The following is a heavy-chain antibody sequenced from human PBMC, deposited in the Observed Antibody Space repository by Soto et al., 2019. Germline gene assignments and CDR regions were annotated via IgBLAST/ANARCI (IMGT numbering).Heavy chain of an antibody. CDR3: AREGTMVRGEISLDY. V-gene: IGHV1-18*01. CDR2: ISAYNGST. CDR1: GYTFTSYG. D-gene: IGHD3-10*01. Sequence: ASVKVSCKASGYTFTSYGISWVGQAPGQGLEWMGWISAYNGSTNYAQKLQGRVTMTTDTSTSTAYMELRSLRSDDTAVYYCAREGTMVRGEISLDYWGQGTLVTVSP. J-gene: IGHJ4*02.